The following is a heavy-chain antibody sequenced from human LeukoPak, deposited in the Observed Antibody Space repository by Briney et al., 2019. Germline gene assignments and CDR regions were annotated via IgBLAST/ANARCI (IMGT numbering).Heavy chain of an antibody. J-gene: IGHJ4*02. V-gene: IGHV3-21*01. CDR2: ISSSSSYI. D-gene: IGHD2-8*01. CDR3: ARDAYCTNGVCYTRFDY. Sequence: PGGSLRLSCAASGFTFSSYSMNWVRQAPGMGLEWVSSISSSSSYIYYADSVKGRFTISRDNAKNSLYLQMNSLRAEDTAVYYCARDAYCTNGVCYTRFDYWGQGTLVTVSS. CDR1: GFTFSSYS.